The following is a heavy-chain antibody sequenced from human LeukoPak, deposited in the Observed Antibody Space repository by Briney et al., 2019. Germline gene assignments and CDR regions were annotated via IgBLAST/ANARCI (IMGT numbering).Heavy chain of an antibody. Sequence: SETLSLTCAVYGGSFSGYYWSWIRQPPGKGLEWIGEINHIGSTNYTPSLKSRVTISVDTSKNQFSLKLSSVTAADTAVYYCARGRTGYQLLPTKKDYSYYYMDVWDKGTTVTVSS. V-gene: IGHV4-34*01. D-gene: IGHD2-2*01. J-gene: IGHJ6*03. CDR1: GGSFSGYY. CDR2: INHIGST. CDR3: ARGRTGYQLLPTKKDYSYYYMDV.